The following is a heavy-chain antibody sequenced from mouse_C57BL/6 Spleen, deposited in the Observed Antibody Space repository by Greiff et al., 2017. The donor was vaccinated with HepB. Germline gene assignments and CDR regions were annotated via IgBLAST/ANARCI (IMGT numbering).Heavy chain of an antibody. V-gene: IGHV3-6*01. J-gene: IGHJ2*01. D-gene: IGHD1-1*01. CDR2: ISYDGSN. CDR1: GYSITSGYY. Sequence: EVKLQESGPGLVKPSQSLSLTCSVTGYSITSGYYWNWIRQFPGNKLEWMGYISYDGSNNYNPSLKNRISITRDTSKNQFFLKLNSVTTEDTATYYCAGVLRYPYYFDYWGQGTTLTVSS. CDR3: AGVLRYPYYFDY.